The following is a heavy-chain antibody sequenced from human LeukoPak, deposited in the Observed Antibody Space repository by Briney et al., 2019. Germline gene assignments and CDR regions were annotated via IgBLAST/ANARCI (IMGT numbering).Heavy chain of an antibody. J-gene: IGHJ4*02. V-gene: IGHV4-59*01. Sequence: PETLSLTCTASGGSISSYYWSWIRQPPGKGLEWIGHIYYSGSTNYNPSPKSRVTISVDTSKNQFSLKLSSVTAADTAGYYCARKVATTPYYFDYWGQGTLVTVSS. CDR3: ARKVATTPYYFDY. CDR2: IYYSGST. D-gene: IGHD5-24*01. CDR1: GGSISSYY.